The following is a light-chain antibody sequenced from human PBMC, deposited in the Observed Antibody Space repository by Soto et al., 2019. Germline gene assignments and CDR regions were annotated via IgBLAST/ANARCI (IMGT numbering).Light chain of an antibody. CDR1: SSDVGGYNY. Sequence: QSALTQPRSVSGSPGQSVTISCTGTSSDVGGYNYVSWYQQHPGKAPKLMIYDVSKRPSGVPDRFSGSKSGNTASLTISGLPAEEEAYYFLCSYGSRYPPVFGTGTKLTVL. J-gene: IGLJ1*01. V-gene: IGLV2-11*01. CDR2: DVS. CDR3: CSYGSRYPPV.